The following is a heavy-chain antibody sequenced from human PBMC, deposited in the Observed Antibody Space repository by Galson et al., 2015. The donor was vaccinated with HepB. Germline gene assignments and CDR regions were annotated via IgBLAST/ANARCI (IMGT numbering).Heavy chain of an antibody. CDR2: IIPILGIA. Sequence: SVKVSCKASGGTFSSYAISWVRQAPGQGLEWMGGIIPILGIANYAQKFQGRVTITADKSTSTAYMELSSLRSEDTAVYYCARARSSYYGSGSYYNSLDYWGQGTLVTVSS. J-gene: IGHJ4*02. CDR3: ARARSSYYGSGSYYNSLDY. D-gene: IGHD3-10*01. V-gene: IGHV1-69*10. CDR1: GGTFSSYA.